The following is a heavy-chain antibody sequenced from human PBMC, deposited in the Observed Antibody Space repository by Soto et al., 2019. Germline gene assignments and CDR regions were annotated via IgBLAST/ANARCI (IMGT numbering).Heavy chain of an antibody. V-gene: IGHV3-23*01. Sequence: PGGSLRRSCAASGFTFSSYAMSWVRQAPGKVLEWVSAISGSGGTTYYAYSVKGRFTISRDNSKNTLYLQMNSLRADDTAVYYCAKDRNDIWSRSTGGSDHWGYGTLVTVSS. CDR1: GFTFSSYA. J-gene: IGHJ4*01. CDR3: AKDRNDIWSRSTGGSDH. D-gene: IGHD3-3*01. CDR2: ISGSGGTT.